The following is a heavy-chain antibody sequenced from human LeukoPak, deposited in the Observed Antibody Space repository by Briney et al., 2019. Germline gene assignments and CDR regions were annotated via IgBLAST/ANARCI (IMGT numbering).Heavy chain of an antibody. V-gene: IGHV1-69*13. CDR1: GGTFSSYA. CDR3: ARDLDRYVQHSFDY. D-gene: IGHD3-16*01. CDR2: IIPIFGTA. Sequence: SVKVSCKASGGTFSSYAISWVRQAPGQGLEWMGGIIPIFGTANYAQKYQGRVTITADESTSTAYMELSSLRSEDTAVYYCARDLDRYVQHSFDYWGQGTLVTVSS. J-gene: IGHJ4*02.